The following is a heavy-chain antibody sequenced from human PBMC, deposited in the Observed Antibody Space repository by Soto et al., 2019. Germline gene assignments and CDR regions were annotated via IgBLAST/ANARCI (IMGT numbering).Heavy chain of an antibody. CDR2: IYYSGST. D-gene: IGHD6-19*01. V-gene: IGHV4-59*01. CDR3: ARQQWLVLNAFDI. J-gene: IGHJ3*02. CDR1: GGSIISYY. Sequence: SETLSLTCTVSGGSIISYYWSWSLQPPWKGLEWIGYIYYSGSTNYNPSLKSRVTISVDTSKNQFSLKLSSVTAADTAVYYCARQQWLVLNAFDIWGQGTMVTVSS.